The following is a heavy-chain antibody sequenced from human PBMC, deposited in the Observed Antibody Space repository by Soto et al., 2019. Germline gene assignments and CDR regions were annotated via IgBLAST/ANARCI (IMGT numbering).Heavy chain of an antibody. V-gene: IGHV3-53*01. CDR1: GFAVSSKY. D-gene: IGHD6-19*01. J-gene: IGHJ4*02. CDR3: VQTTGWPGFDF. Sequence: EVQLVESGGGSIQPGGSLRLSCAASGFAVSSKYMTWVRQAPGKGLEWVSVIYGGGTTYYADSVKGRFTISRDTSKNPLYLQMNSLRAEDTAVYYCVQTTGWPGFDFWGQGTLVTVSS. CDR2: IYGGGTT.